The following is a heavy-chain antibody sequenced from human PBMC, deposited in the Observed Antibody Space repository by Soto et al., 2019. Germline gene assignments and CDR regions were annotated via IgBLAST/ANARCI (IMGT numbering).Heavy chain of an antibody. D-gene: IGHD3-22*01. J-gene: IGHJ4*02. CDR1: GDSVSSNSAA. CDR3: ARDRTRRWAQTYYYDSSGYYYFDY. CDR2: TYYRSKWYN. V-gene: IGHV6-1*01. Sequence: SQTLSLTCAISGDSVSSNSAAWNWIRQSPSRGLEWLGRTYYRSKWYNDYAVSVKSQITINPDTSKNQFSLQLNSVTPEDTAVYYCARDRTRRWAQTYYYDSSGYYYFDYWGQGTLVTVSS.